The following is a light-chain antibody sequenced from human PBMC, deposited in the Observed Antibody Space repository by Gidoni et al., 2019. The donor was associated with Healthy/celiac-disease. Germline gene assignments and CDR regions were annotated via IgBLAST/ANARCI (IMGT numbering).Light chain of an antibody. V-gene: IGKV1-12*01. CDR2: AAS. CDR1: QGISSW. J-gene: IGKJ4*01. CDR3: KQTNRFPLT. Sequence: DIQMTQSPSSVSASVGDRVTITCRASQGISSWLAWYQQKPGKAPKLLIYAASSLQSGVPSRFSGSGSGTDFTLKISRVQAEDVATYYCKQTNRFPLTFGGGTKVEIK.